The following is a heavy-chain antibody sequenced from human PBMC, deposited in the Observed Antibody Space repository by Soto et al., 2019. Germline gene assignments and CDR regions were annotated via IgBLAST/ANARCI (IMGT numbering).Heavy chain of an antibody. CDR2: LSGSGGST. CDR3: AREQWLGRNYSGMDV. CDR1: GFTFRNYA. V-gene: IGHV3-23*01. D-gene: IGHD6-19*01. Sequence: PGGSLRLSCAASGFTFRNYAMSWVRRAPGKGLEWVSGLSGSGGSTYHADSVKGRFTISRDNSKNTVYLQMNSLRAEDTAVYYCAREQWLGRNYSGMDVWGQGTTVTVS. J-gene: IGHJ6*02.